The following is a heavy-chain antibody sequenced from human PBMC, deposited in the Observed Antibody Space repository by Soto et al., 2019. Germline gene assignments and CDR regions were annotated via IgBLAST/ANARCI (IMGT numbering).Heavy chain of an antibody. D-gene: IGHD2-21*02. Sequence: QVHLEESGGGVVRPGKSLRLSCAASGFSFNISGMHWVRQTPDRGLEWVAVISYDGNTQYYGDSVKGRFTVSRDNSRNTLFLQMSTLRTEDTAVYYCAPKARVTNYYYYGMDVWGQGTTATVSS. J-gene: IGHJ6*02. V-gene: IGHV3-30*03. CDR1: GFSFNISG. CDR3: APKARVTNYYYYGMDV. CDR2: ISYDGNTQ.